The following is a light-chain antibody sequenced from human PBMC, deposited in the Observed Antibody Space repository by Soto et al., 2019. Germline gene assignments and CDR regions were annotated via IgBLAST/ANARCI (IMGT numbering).Light chain of an antibody. Sequence: ETVLTQSPATLSLSPGERATLSCRASQNIIRYLAWYQQKPGQAPRLLIYDASNRATGIPARFSGSGSGTDFTLTISSLEPEDFAIYYCQQRKYWPPITFGQGTRLEIK. CDR1: QNIIRY. J-gene: IGKJ5*01. CDR3: QQRKYWPPIT. V-gene: IGKV3-11*01. CDR2: DAS.